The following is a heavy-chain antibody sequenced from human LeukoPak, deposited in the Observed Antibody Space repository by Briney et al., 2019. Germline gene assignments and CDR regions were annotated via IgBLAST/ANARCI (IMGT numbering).Heavy chain of an antibody. J-gene: IGHJ5*02. CDR1: GYSISSDYC. V-gene: IGHV4-38-2*02. D-gene: IGHD2-2*03. CDR3: ARGRLVGIVIVSDASNWFDP. CDR2: IYHSGNS. Sequence: SETLSLTCTVSGYSISSDYCWGWIRQPPGKGLEWIGSIYHSGNSFYNPSLKSRVTISVDTSKNQFSLKLSSVTAADTAVYYCARGRLVGIVIVSDASNWFDPWGQGTLVTVSS.